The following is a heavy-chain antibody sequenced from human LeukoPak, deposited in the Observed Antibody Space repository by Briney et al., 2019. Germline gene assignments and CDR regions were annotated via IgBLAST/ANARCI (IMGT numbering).Heavy chain of an antibody. CDR3: AGISYSGTWPVGY. J-gene: IGHJ4*02. CDR1: GFTFSNYG. Sequence: PGGSLRLSCAASGFTFSNYGMSWVRQAPGKGLEWVSAISAGGDTAYYADSVKGRFTISRNNSNNTVYLQMNSLRVEDTAVYYCAGISYSGTWPVGYWGQGTLVTVTA. D-gene: IGHD6-6*01. CDR2: ISAGGDTA. V-gene: IGHV3-23*01.